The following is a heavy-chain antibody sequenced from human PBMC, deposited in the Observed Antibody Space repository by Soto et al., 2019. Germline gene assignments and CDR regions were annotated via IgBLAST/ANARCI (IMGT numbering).Heavy chain of an antibody. V-gene: IGHV3-74*01. CDR2: INSDGSST. Sequence: HPGGSLRLSCAASGFTFSSYWMHWVRQAPGKGLVWVSRINSDGSSTSYADSVKGRFTISRDNAKNTLYLQMNSLRAEDTAVYYCARDDYDFWSGYPGYGMDVWGQGTTVTV. CDR3: ARDDYDFWSGYPGYGMDV. D-gene: IGHD3-3*01. CDR1: GFTFSSYW. J-gene: IGHJ6*02.